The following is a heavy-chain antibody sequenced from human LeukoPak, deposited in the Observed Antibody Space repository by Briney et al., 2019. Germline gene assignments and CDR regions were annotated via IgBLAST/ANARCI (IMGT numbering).Heavy chain of an antibody. J-gene: IGHJ3*02. D-gene: IGHD3-10*01. V-gene: IGHV4-34*01. CDR2: INHSGST. CDR1: GGSFSGYY. Sequence: PSETLSLTCAVYGGSFSGYYWSWIRPPPGKGLEWIGEINHSGSTNYNPSLKSRVTISVDTSKNQFSLKLSSVTAADTAVYYCATYYYGLFDIWGQGTMVTVSS. CDR3: ATYYYGLFDI.